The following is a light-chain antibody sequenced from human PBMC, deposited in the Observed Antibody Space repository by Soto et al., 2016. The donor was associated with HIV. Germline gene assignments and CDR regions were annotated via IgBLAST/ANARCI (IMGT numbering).Light chain of an antibody. CDR1: QSISSW. CDR2: QAS. J-gene: IGKJ2*01. Sequence: DIQMTQSPSTLSASVGDRVTITCRASQSISSWLAWYQQKPEKAPKVLIYQASSLESGAPSRFSGSGSGTEFTLTISSLQPDDFATYYCQQYNGYPYTFGQGTKLEIK. CDR3: QQYNGYPYT. V-gene: IGKV1-5*03.